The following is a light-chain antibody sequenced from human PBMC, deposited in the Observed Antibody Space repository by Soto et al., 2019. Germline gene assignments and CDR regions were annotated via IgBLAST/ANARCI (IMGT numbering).Light chain of an antibody. CDR3: QQYNNWPQT. Sequence: EIVMTQSPATLSVSPGERATLSCRASQSVRSNLAWYQQKPGQAPRLLIYDASTRATGIPARFSGSGSGTDFTLTISGLQSEDFAVYYCQQYNNWPQTCGQGTKVDIK. J-gene: IGKJ1*01. CDR2: DAS. CDR1: QSVRSN. V-gene: IGKV3-15*01.